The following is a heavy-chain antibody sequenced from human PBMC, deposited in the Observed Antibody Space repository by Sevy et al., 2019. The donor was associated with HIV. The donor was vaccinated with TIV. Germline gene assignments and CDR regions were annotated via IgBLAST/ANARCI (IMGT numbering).Heavy chain of an antibody. Sequence: SETLSLTCTVSGGSVSSGSYYWSWIRQPPGKGLEWIGYIYYSGSTNYNPSLKSRVTISVDTSKNQFSLKLSSVTAADTAVYYCASGYGIWFGELSVYYYYYGMDVWGQGTTVTVSS. J-gene: IGHJ6*02. V-gene: IGHV4-61*01. CDR2: IYYSGST. CDR3: ASGYGIWFGELSVYYYYYGMDV. CDR1: GGSVSSGSYY. D-gene: IGHD3-10*01.